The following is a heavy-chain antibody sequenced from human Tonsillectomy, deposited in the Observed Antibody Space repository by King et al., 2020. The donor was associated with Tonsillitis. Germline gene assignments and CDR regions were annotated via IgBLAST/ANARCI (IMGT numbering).Heavy chain of an antibody. J-gene: IGHJ3*02. CDR3: ARTSGYYDSSGYYSKHGAFDI. CDR1: GFSLSNARMG. V-gene: IGHV2-26*01. D-gene: IGHD3-22*01. Sequence: TLKESGPVLVKPTETLALTCTVSGFSLSNARMGVGWIRQPPGKALEWLAHIFSNDEKSYNTSLKSRLTISKDTSKSQVVLTMTNMDPVDTATYYCARTSGYYDSSGYYSKHGAFDIWGQGTMVTVSS. CDR2: IFSNDEK.